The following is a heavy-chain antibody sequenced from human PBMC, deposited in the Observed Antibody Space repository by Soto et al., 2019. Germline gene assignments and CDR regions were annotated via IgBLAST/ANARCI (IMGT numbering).Heavy chain of an antibody. CDR2: IYYSGST. V-gene: IGHV4-59*08. Sequence: SETLSLTCTVSGGSISSYYWSWIRQPPGNGLEWIGYIYYSGSTNYNPSLKSRVTISVDTSKNQFSLKLSAVTAADTAVYYCARHAPPQLERLEWAVSWFGPWGQGTLVTVSS. CDR3: ARHAPPQLERLEWAVSWFGP. CDR1: GGSISSYY. J-gene: IGHJ5*02. D-gene: IGHD1-1*01.